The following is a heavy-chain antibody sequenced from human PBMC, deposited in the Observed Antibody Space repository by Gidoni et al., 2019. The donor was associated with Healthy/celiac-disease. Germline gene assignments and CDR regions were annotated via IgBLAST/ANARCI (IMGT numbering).Heavy chain of an antibody. J-gene: IGHJ6*02. V-gene: IGHV4-59*08. CDR1: GGSISSYY. CDR2: IYYSGST. Sequence: QVQLQESGPGLVKPSETLSLTCTVSGGSISSYYWSWIRQPPGKGLEWIGYIYYSGSTNYTPSLKSRVTISVDTSKNQFSLKLSSVTAADTAVYYCARHYYDSSGYYFPYYYYGMDVWGQGTTVTVSS. D-gene: IGHD3-22*01. CDR3: ARHYYDSSGYYFPYYYYGMDV.